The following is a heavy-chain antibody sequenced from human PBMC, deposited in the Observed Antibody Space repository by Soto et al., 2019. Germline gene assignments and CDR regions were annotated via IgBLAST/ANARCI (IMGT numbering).Heavy chain of an antibody. CDR2: IYYSGGS. V-gene: IGHV4-59*01. CDR1: GGSISSYY. Sequence: SETLSLTCTVSGGSISSYYWSWIRQPPGKGLEWIGYIYYSGGSNYNPSLKSRVTLSLDASKKQLSLNLSSVTAADRAVYYCAGSSGTYARFDYWGQGTLVTVSS. CDR3: AGSSGTYARFDY. D-gene: IGHD1-26*01. J-gene: IGHJ4*02.